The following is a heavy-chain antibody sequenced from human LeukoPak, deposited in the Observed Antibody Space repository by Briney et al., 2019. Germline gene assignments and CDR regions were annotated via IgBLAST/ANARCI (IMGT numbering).Heavy chain of an antibody. CDR2: IYPGDSDT. CDR3: ARRDFWSGFNWFDP. V-gene: IGHV5-51*01. J-gene: IGHJ5*02. Sequence: GESLKISCKGFGYSFTSYWIGWVRQMPGKGLEWMGIIYPGDSDTRYGPSFQGQVTISADKSISTAYLQWSSLKASDTAMYYCARRDFWSGFNWFDPWGQGTLVTVSS. CDR1: GYSFTSYW. D-gene: IGHD3-3*01.